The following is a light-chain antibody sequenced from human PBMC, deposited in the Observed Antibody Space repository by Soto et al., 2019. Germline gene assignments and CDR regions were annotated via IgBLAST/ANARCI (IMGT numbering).Light chain of an antibody. Sequence: DIQMTQSPSSLSASVGDRVTITCQASQDISNYLNWYQQKPGKATKLLIYDASNLETGFPSRFSGSGSGTDFTFTISSLQPEDIPTYYCQQYDNLPFTFGPGTKVDIK. J-gene: IGKJ3*01. CDR2: DAS. CDR3: QQYDNLPFT. CDR1: QDISNY. V-gene: IGKV1-33*01.